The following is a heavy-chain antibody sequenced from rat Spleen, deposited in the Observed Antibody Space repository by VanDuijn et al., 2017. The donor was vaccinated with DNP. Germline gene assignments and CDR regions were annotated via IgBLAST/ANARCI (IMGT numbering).Heavy chain of an antibody. CDR2: IWARGIT. Sequence: QVQLKESGPGLVQPSQTLSLPRTVPGLSLTRYHVSWVRQPPGKRLMWMGTIWARGITDYNSTVQSRLRISRDTSKSKVFLEMNSLQPEDTGTYYCARHTYGHFFDYWGQGVMVTVSS. V-gene: IGHV2-72*01. J-gene: IGHJ2*01. D-gene: IGHD2-1*01. CDR1: GLSLTRYH. CDR3: ARHTYGHFFDY.